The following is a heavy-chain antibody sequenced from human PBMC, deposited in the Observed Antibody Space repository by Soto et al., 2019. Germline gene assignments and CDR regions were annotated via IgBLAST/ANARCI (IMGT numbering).Heavy chain of an antibody. D-gene: IGHD3-22*01. V-gene: IGHV4-39*01. CDR2: IFYSGYT. CDR3: ARRYDSTEYAYRRYYVGMDG. CDR1: GGSIISSAYG. J-gene: IGHJ6*02. Sequence: ETLSLTCTVSGGSIISSAYGWGRIRQPPGKGREWVGGIFYSGYTHHNPSLKTRVSVSVDTSTNQLSLTLSSVTAAQTAVYYCARRYDSTEYAYRRYYVGMDGWGQGATVIVS.